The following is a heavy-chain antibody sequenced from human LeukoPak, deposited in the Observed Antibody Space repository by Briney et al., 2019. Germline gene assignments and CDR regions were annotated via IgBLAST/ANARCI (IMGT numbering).Heavy chain of an antibody. CDR3: ARVHSGLRYFDWLLSPYYYYYYMDV. CDR2: IHHSGST. D-gene: IGHD3-9*01. Sequence: SETLSLTCTVSGYFISSGYYWGWIRQPPGKGLQWIGSIHHSGSTYYNPSLKSRVTISVDTSKNQFSLKLSSVTAADTAVYYCARVHSGLRYFDWLLSPYYYYYYMDVWGKGTTVTISS. J-gene: IGHJ6*03. CDR1: GYFISSGYY. V-gene: IGHV4-38-2*02.